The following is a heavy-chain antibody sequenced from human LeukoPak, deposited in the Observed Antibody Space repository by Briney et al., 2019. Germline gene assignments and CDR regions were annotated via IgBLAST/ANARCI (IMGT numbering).Heavy chain of an antibody. Sequence: SETLSLTCAVYGGSFSGYYWSWIRQPPGKGLEWIGEINHSGSTNYNPSLKSRVTISVDTSKNQFSLKLSSVTAADTAVYYCARGLASERRLGWFDPWGQGTLVTVSS. V-gene: IGHV4-34*01. D-gene: IGHD1-1*01. CDR1: GGSFSGYY. CDR3: ARGLASERRLGWFDP. CDR2: INHSGST. J-gene: IGHJ5*02.